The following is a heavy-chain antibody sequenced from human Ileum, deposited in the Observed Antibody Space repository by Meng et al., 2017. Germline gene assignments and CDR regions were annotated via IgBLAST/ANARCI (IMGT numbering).Heavy chain of an antibody. CDR3: SSVDIASRSDS. D-gene: IGHD5-12*01. J-gene: IGHJ4*02. CDR2: VRSKANNYAT. Sequence: VQLVESGGGLVQPGGSLKPSCAASGFTFSGSGIHWVRQASGQGLEWVGRVRSKANNYATTYAASVNGRFTISRDDSKNTAYLEMNSLKTEDTAVYYCSSVDIASRSDSWGQGTLVTVSS. V-gene: IGHV3-73*02. CDR1: GFTFSGSG.